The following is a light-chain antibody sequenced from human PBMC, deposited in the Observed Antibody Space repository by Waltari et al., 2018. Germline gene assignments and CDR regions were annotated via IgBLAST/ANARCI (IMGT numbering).Light chain of an antibody. J-gene: IGKJ3*01. CDR1: QDISNY. CDR3: QQYET. Sequence: DFQMTQSPSSLSAAARARVTITCQASQDISNYVNWYQQKPGKAPKLLIYGASNLETGVPSRCSGSGSGTDVTFTISSLQPEDIATYYCQQYETFGPGTKVDIK. CDR2: GAS. V-gene: IGKV1-33*01.